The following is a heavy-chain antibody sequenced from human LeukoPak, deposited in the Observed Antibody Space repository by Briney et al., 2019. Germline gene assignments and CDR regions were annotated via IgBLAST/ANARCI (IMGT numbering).Heavy chain of an antibody. CDR3: ARGNSGSSGLWDS. D-gene: IGHD1-26*01. V-gene: IGHV3-74*01. CDR1: GFSISTYW. Sequence: GGSLRLSCVASGFSISTYWMHWVRQAPGKGLVWVSRINPYGCSTNYADSVKGRFTISRDSARNTVYLQMNSLRADDTAVYYCARGNSGSSGLWDSWGQGTLVTVSS. CDR2: INPYGCST. J-gene: IGHJ4*02.